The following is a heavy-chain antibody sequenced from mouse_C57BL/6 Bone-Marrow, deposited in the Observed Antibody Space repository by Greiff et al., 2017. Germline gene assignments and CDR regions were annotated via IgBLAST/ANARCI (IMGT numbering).Heavy chain of an antibody. V-gene: IGHV5-12*01. Sequence: DVKLVESGGGLVQPGGSLKLSCAASGFTFSDYYMYWVRQTPEKRLEWVAYISNGGGSSYYPYTVKGRFTISRDNAKNTLYLQMSRLKSEDTAMYYCARQGYYGSSWYFDVWGTGTTVTVSS. D-gene: IGHD1-1*01. CDR2: ISNGGGSS. CDR3: ARQGYYGSSWYFDV. CDR1: GFTFSDYY. J-gene: IGHJ1*03.